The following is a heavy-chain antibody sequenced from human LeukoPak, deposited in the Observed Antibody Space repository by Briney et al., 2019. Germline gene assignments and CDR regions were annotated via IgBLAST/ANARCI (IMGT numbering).Heavy chain of an antibody. V-gene: IGHV3-74*01. J-gene: IGHJ4*02. Sequence: GGSLRLSCATSGITFSTYWMHWVRQAPGKGLVWVARISPDGSSSSYADSVKGRFTISRDNARNTLYLQMNSLRFDDAGLYYCINLYYYPTGHWGQGTLVTVSS. CDR1: GITFSTYW. CDR2: ISPDGSSS. D-gene: IGHD2-8*01. CDR3: INLYYYPTGH.